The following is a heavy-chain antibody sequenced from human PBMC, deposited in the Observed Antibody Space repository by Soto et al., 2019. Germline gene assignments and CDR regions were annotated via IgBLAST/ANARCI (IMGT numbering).Heavy chain of an antibody. J-gene: IGHJ3*02. Sequence: HVQLQESGPGLVKPSQTLSLNCSVSGVSINSGDYYWSWIRQHAGQGLEWIGYIFYSGTTFYNPSLKSRVTISIDASKNQFSLEMSSVTAADTAVYYCAKVRGHAFDIRGQGTMVTVSS. CDR2: IFYSGTT. CDR1: GVSINSGDYY. V-gene: IGHV4-31*03. D-gene: IGHD3-10*01. CDR3: AKVRGHAFDI.